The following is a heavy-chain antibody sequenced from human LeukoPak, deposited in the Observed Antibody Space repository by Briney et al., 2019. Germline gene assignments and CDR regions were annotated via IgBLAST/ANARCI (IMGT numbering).Heavy chain of an antibody. Sequence: SQTLSLTCAISGDSVSSNSAAWNWIRQSPSRGLEWLGRTYYRSKWYNGYAVSVKRRITINPDTSKNRFSLQLNSVTPEDTAVYYCARGSWWLAYFDYWGQGTLVTVSS. J-gene: IGHJ4*02. D-gene: IGHD6-19*01. CDR1: GDSVSSNSAA. CDR3: ARGSWWLAYFDY. V-gene: IGHV6-1*01. CDR2: TYYRSKWYN.